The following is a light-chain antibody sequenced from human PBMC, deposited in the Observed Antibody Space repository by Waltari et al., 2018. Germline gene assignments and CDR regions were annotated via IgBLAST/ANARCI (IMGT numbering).Light chain of an antibody. J-gene: IGLJ3*02. Sequence: SYELTQPPSVSVSPGQTARITCSGDALPKKYAYWYQQKSGQAPVLVIYEDNKRPSGIPGRFSGSSSGTMATLTISGAQVEDEADYYCYSTDSSGNRRRVFGGGTKLTVL. V-gene: IGLV3-10*01. CDR3: YSTDSSGNRRRV. CDR1: ALPKKY. CDR2: EDN.